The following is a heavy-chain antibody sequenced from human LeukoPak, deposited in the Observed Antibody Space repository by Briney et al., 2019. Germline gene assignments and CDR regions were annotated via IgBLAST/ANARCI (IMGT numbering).Heavy chain of an antibody. V-gene: IGHV3-7*01. D-gene: IGHD3-22*01. J-gene: IGHJ4*02. CDR3: AGDSSGYTLDY. Sequence: GGSVRLSCAASGFTFSTYWMNWVRQAPGRGLEWVANIQQDGSEKFYVDSVKGRFTISRDNAKNSLYLQMNSLRAEDTAVYYCAGDSSGYTLDYWGQGSLVTVSS. CDR2: IQQDGSEK. CDR1: GFTFSTYW.